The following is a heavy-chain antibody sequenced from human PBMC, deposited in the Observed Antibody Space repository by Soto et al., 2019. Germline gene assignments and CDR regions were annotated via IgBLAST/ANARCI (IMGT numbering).Heavy chain of an antibody. J-gene: IGHJ4*02. Sequence: ASVKVSCKASGYTFTDYAMHWVRQAPGQGLEWMGWINAGNGNTKYSQKFQDRVTITRDTSASTAYMELSSVRSEDTAVYYCAVAELATQRPGYWGQGALVTVSS. V-gene: IGHV1-3*01. CDR3: AVAELATQRPGY. CDR2: INAGNGNT. D-gene: IGHD5-12*01. CDR1: GYTFTDYA.